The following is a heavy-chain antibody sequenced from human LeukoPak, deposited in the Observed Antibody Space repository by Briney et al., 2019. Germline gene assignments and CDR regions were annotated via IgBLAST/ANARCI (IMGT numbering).Heavy chain of an antibody. V-gene: IGHV1-46*01. J-gene: IGHJ4*02. D-gene: IGHD2-15*01. CDR1: GYTFTSYY. CDR3: ARVVVAATVPDY. CDR2: INPSGGST. Sequence: GASVKVSCKASGYTFTSYYMHWVRQAPGQGLEWMGIINPSGGSTSYAQKFQGRVTMTRDTSTSTVYMELSSLRSEDTAVYYCARVVVAATVPDYWGPGTLVTASS.